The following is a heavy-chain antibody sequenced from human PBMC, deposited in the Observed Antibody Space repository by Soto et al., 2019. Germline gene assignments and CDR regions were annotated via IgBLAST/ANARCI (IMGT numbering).Heavy chain of an antibody. Sequence: PGGSLRLSCAASGFTFDDYAMHWVRQAPGKGLEWVSGISWNSGSIGYADSVKGRFTISRDNAKNSPYLQMNSLRAEDTALYYCAKADDILTGPFDYWGQGTPVTVSS. J-gene: IGHJ4*02. CDR3: AKADDILTGPFDY. CDR2: ISWNSGSI. CDR1: GFTFDDYA. D-gene: IGHD3-9*01. V-gene: IGHV3-9*01.